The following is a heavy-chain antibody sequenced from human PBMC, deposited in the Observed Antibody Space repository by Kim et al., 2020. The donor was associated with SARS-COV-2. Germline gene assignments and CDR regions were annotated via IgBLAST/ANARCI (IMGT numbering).Heavy chain of an antibody. D-gene: IGHD3-10*01. V-gene: IGHV3-23*03. CDR2: IYSGGSST. CDR3: AKDLITMVRGVIGGMDV. CDR1: GFTFSSYA. J-gene: IGHJ6*02. Sequence: GGSLRLSCAASGFTFSSYAMSWVRQAPGKGLEWVSVIYSGGSSTYYADSVKGRFTISRDNSKNTLYLQMNSLRAEDTAVYYCAKDLITMVRGVIGGMDVWGQGTTVTVSS.